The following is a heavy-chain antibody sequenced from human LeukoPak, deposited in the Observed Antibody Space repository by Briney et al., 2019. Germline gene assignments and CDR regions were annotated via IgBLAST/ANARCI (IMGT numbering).Heavy chain of an antibody. V-gene: IGHV4-61*05. D-gene: IGHD6-19*01. J-gene: IGHJ4*02. CDR2: IYYSGST. CDR3: ARIDRAVAGTIDY. Sequence: SETLSLTCTVSGGSIGSSYYYWGWIRQPPGKGLEWIGYIYYSGSTNYNPSLKSRVTMSVDTSKNQFSLKLSSVTAADTAVYYCARIDRAVAGTIDYWGQGTLVTVSS. CDR1: GGSIGSSYYY.